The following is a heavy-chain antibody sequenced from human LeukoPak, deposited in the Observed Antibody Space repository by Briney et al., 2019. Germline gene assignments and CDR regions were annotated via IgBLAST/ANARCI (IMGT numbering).Heavy chain of an antibody. CDR2: ISSSGNNI. CDR1: GFTFSSYN. V-gene: IGHV3-48*01. J-gene: IGHJ4*02. D-gene: IGHD6-6*01. CDR3: ARDRIAARPLDY. Sequence: GGSLRLSCAASGFTFSSYNMNWVRQAPGKGLEWVSYISSSGNNIYYADSVKGRFTISRDNAKNSLYLQMNSLRAEDTAVYYCARDRIAARPLDYWGQGTLVTVSS.